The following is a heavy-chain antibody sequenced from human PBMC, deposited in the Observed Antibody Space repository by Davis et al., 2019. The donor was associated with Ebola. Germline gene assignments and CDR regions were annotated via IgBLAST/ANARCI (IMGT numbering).Heavy chain of an antibody. Sequence: MPSETLSLTCAVYGGSFSGYYWSWIRQPPGKGLEWIGEINHSGSTSYNPSLKSRVTISVDTSKNQFSLKLSSVTAADTAVYYCARASNDFWSGYPYYFDYWGQGTLVTVSS. CDR1: GGSFSGYY. J-gene: IGHJ4*02. CDR2: INHSGST. D-gene: IGHD3-3*01. CDR3: ARASNDFWSGYPYYFDY. V-gene: IGHV4-34*01.